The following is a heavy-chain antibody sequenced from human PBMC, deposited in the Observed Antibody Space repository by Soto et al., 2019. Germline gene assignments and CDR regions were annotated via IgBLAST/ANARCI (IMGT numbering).Heavy chain of an antibody. CDR1: GFTFSSFG. D-gene: IGHD2-15*01. Sequence: GGSLRLSCAASGFTFSSFGMHWVRQAPGKGLEWLAVISYDEKSIFYADSVKGRFTISRDDSKNTLYLQMDSLRAEDTAVYYCASPNRPMGGSYFDYWGQGTLVTVSS. CDR2: ISYDEKSI. V-gene: IGHV3-30*03. J-gene: IGHJ4*02. CDR3: ASPNRPMGGSYFDY.